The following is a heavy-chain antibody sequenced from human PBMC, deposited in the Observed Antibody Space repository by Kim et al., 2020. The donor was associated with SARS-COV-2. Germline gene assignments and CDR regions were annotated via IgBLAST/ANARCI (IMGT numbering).Heavy chain of an antibody. CDR1: GGSISSSSYY. Sequence: SETLSLTCTVSGGSISSSSYYWGWIRQPPGKGLEWIGSIYYSGSTYYNPSLKSRVTISVDTSKNQFSLKLSSVTAADTAVYYCASLAVAGTYYYYYYGMDVWGQGTTVTVSS. CDR3: ASLAVAGTYYYYYYGMDV. V-gene: IGHV4-39*07. D-gene: IGHD6-19*01. CDR2: IYYSGST. J-gene: IGHJ6*02.